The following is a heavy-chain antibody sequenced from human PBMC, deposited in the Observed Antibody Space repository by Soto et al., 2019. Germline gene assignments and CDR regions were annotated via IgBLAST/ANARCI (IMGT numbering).Heavy chain of an antibody. V-gene: IGHV3-30*18. CDR3: AKIYSSSWYYFDY. CDR2: ISYEGSNK. D-gene: IGHD6-13*01. J-gene: IGHJ4*02. CDR1: GFTFSSYG. Sequence: QVQLVESGGGVVQPGRSLRLSCAASGFTFSSYGMHWVRQAPGKGLEWVAVISYEGSNKYYADSVKGRFTISRDNSKNTLYLQMNSLRAEDTAVYYCAKIYSSSWYYFDYWGQGTLVTVSS.